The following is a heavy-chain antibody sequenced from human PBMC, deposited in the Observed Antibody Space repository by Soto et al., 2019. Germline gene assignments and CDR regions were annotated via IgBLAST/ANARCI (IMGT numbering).Heavy chain of an antibody. V-gene: IGHV1-46*01. CDR3: ARGSSTSTYYYDMDV. CDR2: LNPTGGST. J-gene: IGHJ6*02. CDR1: GYTFTDYY. Sequence: GVSVKVSCKASGYTFTDYYLHWVRQAHGQGLEWMGILNPTGGSTTYAQKFQGRVTMARDTSTSTVYMELSSLRSEDTAVYYCARGSSTSTYYYDMDVWGHGTTVTVSS. D-gene: IGHD2-2*01.